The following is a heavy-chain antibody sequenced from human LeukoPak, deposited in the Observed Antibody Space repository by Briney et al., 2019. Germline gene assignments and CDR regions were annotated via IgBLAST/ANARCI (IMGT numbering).Heavy chain of an antibody. J-gene: IGHJ6*02. Sequence: SQTLSLTCTVSGGSISSGGYYWSWIRQHPGQGLEWIGYIYYSGSTYYNPSLKSRVTISVDTSKNQFSLKLSSVTAADTAVYYCASTHTYYDILTGYYPQYYYYGMDVWGQGTTVTVSS. D-gene: IGHD3-9*01. CDR3: ASTHTYYDILTGYYPQYYYYGMDV. V-gene: IGHV4-31*03. CDR1: GGSISSGGYY. CDR2: IYYSGST.